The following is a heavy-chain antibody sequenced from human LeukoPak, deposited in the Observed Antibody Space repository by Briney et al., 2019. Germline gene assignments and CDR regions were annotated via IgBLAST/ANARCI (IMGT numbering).Heavy chain of an antibody. CDR1: GYTFTGYY. D-gene: IGHD2-21*02. CDR3: ARDRTAIYRVV. CDR2: INPDNGGT. Sequence: ASVKVSCKASGYTFTGYYLHWVRQAPGQGLEWMGWINPDNGGTNYAQNFQGRVTMTRDTSISTAYMELSRLRSDDTAVYYCARDRTAIYRVVWGQGTLVTVSS. V-gene: IGHV1-2*02. J-gene: IGHJ4*02.